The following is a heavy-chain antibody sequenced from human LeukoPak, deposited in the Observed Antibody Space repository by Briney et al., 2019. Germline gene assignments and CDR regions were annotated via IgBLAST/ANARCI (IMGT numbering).Heavy chain of an antibody. V-gene: IGHV3-11*01. CDR1: GFTFGVYY. J-gene: IGHJ4*02. CDR2: ISPTGDII. CDR3: AREHWAAPDH. Sequence: PGGSLRLSCAASGFTFGVYYMTWIRQAPGRGLEPLSFISPTGDIIKYVDSVKGRFTISRDNAKSSMYLAMNSLRAEDTAASYCAREHWAAPDHWGQGTLVTVSP. D-gene: IGHD3-16*01.